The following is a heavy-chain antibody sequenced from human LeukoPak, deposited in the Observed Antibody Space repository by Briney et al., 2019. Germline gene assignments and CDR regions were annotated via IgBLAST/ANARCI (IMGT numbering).Heavy chain of an antibody. Sequence: GGSLRLSCAPSGFTFSDYDMSWIRQAPGRGVEWLSYIRNSNTYKNYADSAKDRYTISIDNAQKSLYLQINSLRADETAVYYCARARYTIGCKTLDYWGQGTLVTVSS. CDR3: ARARYTIGCKTLDY. D-gene: IGHD6-19*01. J-gene: IGHJ4*02. CDR1: GFTFSDYD. V-gene: IGHV3-11*06. CDR2: IRNSNTYK.